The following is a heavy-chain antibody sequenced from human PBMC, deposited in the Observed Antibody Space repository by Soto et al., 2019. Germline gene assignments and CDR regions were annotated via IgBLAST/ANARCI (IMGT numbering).Heavy chain of an antibody. Sequence: SETLSRTCTVSGGSISNYYWSWIRQPPGKGLEWIAYIYYTGSTNYNPSLKSRVTISIDTSKSQFSLKLSSVTAADTAVYYCARGSTHYYYDSSGYFIDYWGQGTLVTVSS. J-gene: IGHJ4*02. CDR1: GGSISNYY. CDR2: IYYTGST. V-gene: IGHV4-59*01. D-gene: IGHD3-22*01. CDR3: ARGSTHYYYDSSGYFIDY.